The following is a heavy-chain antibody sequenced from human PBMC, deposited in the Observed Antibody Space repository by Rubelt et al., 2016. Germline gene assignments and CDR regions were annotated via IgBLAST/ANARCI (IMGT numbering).Heavy chain of an antibody. CDR3: AREITPADLD. D-gene: IGHD2-2*01. V-gene: IGHV3-30*04. CDR2: ISYDGSNK. J-gene: IGHJ4*02. Sequence: QVQLVESGGGVVQPGRSLRLSCAASGFTFSSYAMHWVRPAPGKGLEWVAVISYDGSNKYYADSVKGRFTISRDNSKNTLYLQMSSLRAEDTAVYYCAREITPADLDWGQGTLVTVSS. CDR1: GFTFSSYA.